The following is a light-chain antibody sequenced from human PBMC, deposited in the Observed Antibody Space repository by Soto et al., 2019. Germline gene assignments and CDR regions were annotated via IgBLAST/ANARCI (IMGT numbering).Light chain of an antibody. CDR1: SSNIGNKY. CDR3: GTSDSSLGRV. CDR2: DNN. J-gene: IGLJ1*01. V-gene: IGLV1-51*01. Sequence: QSVLTQPPSVSAAPGQKVTISCSGSSSNIGNKYVSWYQHLPGTAPKLLIFDNNKRPSGIPDRFSGSKSGTSATLGITGLQTGDEADYYCGTSDSSLGRVFGTGTKVTVL.